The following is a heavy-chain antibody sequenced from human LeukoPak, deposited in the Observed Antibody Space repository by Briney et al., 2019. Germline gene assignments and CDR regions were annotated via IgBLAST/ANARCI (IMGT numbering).Heavy chain of an antibody. CDR2: INHSGST. V-gene: IGHV4-34*01. CDR1: GGSFSGYY. Sequence: SETLSLTCAVYGGSFSGYYWSWIRQPPGKGLEWIGEINHSGSTNYNPSLKSRVTISVDTSKNQFSLKLSSVTAADTAVYYCARDSGYDSSGYYHPWGQGTLVTVSS. D-gene: IGHD3-22*01. CDR3: ARDSGYDSSGYYHP. J-gene: IGHJ5*02.